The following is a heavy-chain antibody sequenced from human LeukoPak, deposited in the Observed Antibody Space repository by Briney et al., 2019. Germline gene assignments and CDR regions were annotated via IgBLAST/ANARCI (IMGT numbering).Heavy chain of an antibody. D-gene: IGHD6-19*01. J-gene: IGHJ4*02. Sequence: TGGSLRLPCAVSGFTFDTYAMHCVRQAPGRGLECVLGISGDGRTYYADSVNGRFTMSRDNSKNTVDLELHSLRADDTAIYYCVKDLRQWLVVRFYHWGQGTLLTVSS. CDR1: GFTFDTYA. CDR2: ISGDGRT. V-gene: IGHV3-23*01. CDR3: VKDLRQWLVVRFYH.